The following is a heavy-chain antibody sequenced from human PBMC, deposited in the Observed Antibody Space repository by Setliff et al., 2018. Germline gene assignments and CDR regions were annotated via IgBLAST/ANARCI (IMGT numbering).Heavy chain of an antibody. CDR2: ISPYNGDR. CDR3: ARSPPNRGVGQGHHMDV. D-gene: IGHD1-26*01. CDR1: GYIFNTFG. J-gene: IGHJ6*03. Sequence: ASVKVSCKTSGYIFNTFGINWMRRAPGQGLEWIGWISPYNGDRKYAQNLQDRVTMTTDTSTSTAYLEVRSLRSDDTAVYYCARSPPNRGVGQGHHMDVWGKGTTVTASS. V-gene: IGHV1-18*01.